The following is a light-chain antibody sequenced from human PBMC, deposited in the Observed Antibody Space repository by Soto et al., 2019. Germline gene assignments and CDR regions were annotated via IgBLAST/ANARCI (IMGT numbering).Light chain of an antibody. CDR3: QQFNYWPRT. Sequence: IVMTKSPATVSGSPGERVTLSCRASQSVSGNVAWYHQKPGQPPRLLVHGESTTATYIPARFFGSGSETDFTLTITRLQSEDFGIYYCQQFNYWPRTFGQGTMVEIK. J-gene: IGKJ1*01. CDR1: QSVSGN. CDR2: GES. V-gene: IGKV3-15*01.